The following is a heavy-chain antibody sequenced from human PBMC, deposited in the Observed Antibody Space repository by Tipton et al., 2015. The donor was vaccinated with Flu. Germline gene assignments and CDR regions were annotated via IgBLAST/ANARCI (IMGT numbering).Heavy chain of an antibody. Sequence: VQLVQSGAGVKKPGESLKISCQGSGYIFTNYFIAWVRQMPGKDLEWLGLIYPGDSHTKYSPSFQGQVTFSADKSISTAYLEWTSLKASDTAIYYCARPSEPRNYYYGLDVWAKGPRSPSP. CDR3: ARPSEPRNYYYGLDV. J-gene: IGHJ6*02. V-gene: IGHV5-51*01. D-gene: IGHD1-14*01. CDR2: IYPGDSHT. CDR1: GYIFTNYF.